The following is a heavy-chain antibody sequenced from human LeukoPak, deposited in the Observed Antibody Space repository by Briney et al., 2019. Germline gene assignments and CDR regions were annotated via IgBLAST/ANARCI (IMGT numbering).Heavy chain of an antibody. D-gene: IGHD1-1*01. CDR3: ARDRYWNDAIDY. CDR2: ISGSGGST. Sequence: VSAISGSGGSTYYADSVKGRFTISRDNSKNTLYLQMNSLRAEDTAVYYCARDRYWNDAIDYWGQGTLVTVSS. J-gene: IGHJ4*02. V-gene: IGHV3-23*01.